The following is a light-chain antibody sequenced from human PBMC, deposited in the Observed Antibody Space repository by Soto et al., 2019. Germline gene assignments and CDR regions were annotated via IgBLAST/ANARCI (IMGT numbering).Light chain of an antibody. Sequence: DIVLTQSPATLSVSPGERATLSCRASQSVSSNLAWYQLKFGQAPRLLIYGTSTRATGIPARFSGSGSGTDFTLTISSLQSGDFAVYFCQQYYNSPTFGQGTKVDIK. V-gene: IGKV3D-15*01. CDR3: QQYYNSPT. CDR2: GTS. CDR1: QSVSSN. J-gene: IGKJ1*01.